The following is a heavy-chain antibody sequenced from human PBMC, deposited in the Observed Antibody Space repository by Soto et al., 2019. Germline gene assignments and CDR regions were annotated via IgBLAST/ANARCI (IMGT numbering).Heavy chain of an antibody. Sequence: QVQLVQSGAEVKKPGASVKVSCKASGYTFTSYDINWVRQATGQGLEWMGWMNPNSGNTGYAQKFQGRVTMTRNTSISAAYMQLSSLRWYDTAVYYCAGSATRCGGSGLLPFDYWGQGTLVTLSS. CDR3: AGSATRCGGSGLLPFDY. CDR1: GYTFTSYD. V-gene: IGHV1-8*01. D-gene: IGHD2-15*01. J-gene: IGHJ4*02. CDR2: MNPNSGNT.